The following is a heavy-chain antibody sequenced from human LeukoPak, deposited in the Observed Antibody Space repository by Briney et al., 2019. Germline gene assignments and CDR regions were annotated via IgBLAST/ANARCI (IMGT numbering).Heavy chain of an antibody. J-gene: IGHJ4*02. Sequence: SETLSLTCTVSGDPINSYYWSWIRQPPGKGLEWIGYIYYSGSTNYNPSLKSRVTISVDTSKNQFSLKLSSVTAADTAVYYCAGRLGYSSGFDYWGQGTLVTVSS. CDR1: GDPINSYY. V-gene: IGHV4-59*08. CDR3: AGRLGYSSGFDY. CDR2: IYYSGST. D-gene: IGHD6-19*01.